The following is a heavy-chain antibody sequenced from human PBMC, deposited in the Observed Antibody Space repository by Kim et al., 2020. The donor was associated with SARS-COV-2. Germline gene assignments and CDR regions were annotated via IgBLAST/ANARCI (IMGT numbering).Heavy chain of an antibody. CDR3: ARVRERVVTTGYFDY. D-gene: IGHD2-21*02. Sequence: QKFQGRVPITPDESTSTAYMELSSLRSEDTAVYYCARVRERVVTTGYFDYWGQGTLVTVSS. J-gene: IGHJ4*02. V-gene: IGHV1-69*01.